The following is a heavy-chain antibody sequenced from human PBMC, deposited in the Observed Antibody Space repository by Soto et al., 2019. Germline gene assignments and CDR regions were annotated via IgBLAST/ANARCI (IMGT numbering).Heavy chain of an antibody. Sequence: ASVKVSCKASGYTFTNYYVHWVRQAPGQGPEWMGVINPSGGSTRDAQKFQGRVTMTRDTSTSTVYTELSSLRSEDTAVYYCASGKVYCSGGSCYPWFDPWGQGTLVTVSS. D-gene: IGHD2-15*01. CDR1: GYTFTNYY. J-gene: IGHJ5*02. V-gene: IGHV1-46*01. CDR3: ASGKVYCSGGSCYPWFDP. CDR2: INPSGGST.